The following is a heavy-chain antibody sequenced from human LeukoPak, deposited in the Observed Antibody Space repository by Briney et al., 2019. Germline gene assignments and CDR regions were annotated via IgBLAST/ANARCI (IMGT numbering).Heavy chain of an antibody. Sequence: PGGSLRLSCGASGFSFSDYYMSWVRQAPGKGLDWISYISTTGRTIYYADSVKGRFTISRDNDRSSLYLQMNSLRAEDTALYYCARFRYNSTWGVFDSSGQGTLVTVST. CDR3: ARFRYNSTWGVFDS. J-gene: IGHJ4*02. CDR1: GFSFSDYY. D-gene: IGHD2/OR15-2a*01. CDR2: ISTTGRTI. V-gene: IGHV3-11*04.